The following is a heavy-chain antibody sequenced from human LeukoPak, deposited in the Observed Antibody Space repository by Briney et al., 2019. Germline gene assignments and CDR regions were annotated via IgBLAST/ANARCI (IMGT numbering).Heavy chain of an antibody. CDR3: ARDIDSSGYYFVY. Sequence: ASVKVSCKASGYTFTSYDINWVRQATGQGLEWMGWMNPNSGNTGYAQKFQGRVTITRNTSISTAYMELSSLRSEDTAVYYCARDIDSSGYYFVYWGQGTLVTVSS. V-gene: IGHV1-8*03. CDR1: GYTFTSYD. CDR2: MNPNSGNT. J-gene: IGHJ4*02. D-gene: IGHD3-22*01.